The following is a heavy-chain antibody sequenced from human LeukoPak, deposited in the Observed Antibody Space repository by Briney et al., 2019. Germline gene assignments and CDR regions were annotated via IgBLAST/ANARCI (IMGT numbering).Heavy chain of an antibody. CDR2: INPSGGST. D-gene: IGHD6-13*01. CDR3: ARGSSSWYLSWEEYNWFDP. V-gene: IGHV1-46*01. J-gene: IGHJ5*02. CDR1: GYTFTSYY. Sequence: ASVTVSCKASGYTFTSYYMHWVRQAPGQGLEWMGIINPSGGSTSYAQKFQGRVTMTRDMSTSTVYMELSSLRSEDTAVYYCARGSSSWYLSWEEYNWFDPWGQGTLVTVSS.